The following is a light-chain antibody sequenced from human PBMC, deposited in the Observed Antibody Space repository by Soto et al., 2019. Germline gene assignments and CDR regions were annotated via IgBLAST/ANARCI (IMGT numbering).Light chain of an antibody. V-gene: IGLV1-40*01. CDR1: GSTFGAGYD. CDR2: DNS. J-gene: IGLJ2*01. CDR3: QSYDSGLSVI. Sequence: QSVLTQPPSVSGAPGQRVTISCTGSGSTFGAGYDVHWYQHLPGSAPKLLISDNSNRPSGVPDRFSGSKSGTSASLAISGLQAEDEADYYCQSYDSGLSVIFGGGTKLTVL.